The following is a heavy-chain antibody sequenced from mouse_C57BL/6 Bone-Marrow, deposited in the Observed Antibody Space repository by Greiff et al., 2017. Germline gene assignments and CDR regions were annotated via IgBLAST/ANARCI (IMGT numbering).Heavy chain of an antibody. CDR1: GFTINDDY. J-gene: IGHJ1*03. CDR2: IDPENGDT. Sequence: EVQLQQSGAELVRPGASVTLSCTASGFTINDDYMHWVKQTPEQGLEWIGWIDPENGDTEYASKFQGKATITADTSSNTAYLQLSSLTSEDTAVYYCTRLGLFYWYFDVWGTGTTVTVSS. CDR3: TRLGLFYWYFDV. V-gene: IGHV14-4*01. D-gene: IGHD4-1*01.